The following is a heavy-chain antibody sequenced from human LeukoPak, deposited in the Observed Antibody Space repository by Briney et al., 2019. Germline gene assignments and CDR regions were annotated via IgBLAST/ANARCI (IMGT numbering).Heavy chain of an antibody. CDR2: INPNSGGT. Sequence: ASVTVSCKASGYTFTGYYMNWVRQAHGQGIEWMGWINPNSGGTNYAQKFQGWVTMTRDTSISTAYMELSRLRSDDTAVYYCAVGDQLYFDYWGQGTLVTVSS. J-gene: IGHJ4*02. CDR1: GYTFTGYY. V-gene: IGHV1-2*04. D-gene: IGHD3-16*01. CDR3: AVGDQLYFDY.